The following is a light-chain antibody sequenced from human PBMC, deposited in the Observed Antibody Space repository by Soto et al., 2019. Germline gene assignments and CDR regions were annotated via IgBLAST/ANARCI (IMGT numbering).Light chain of an antibody. CDR2: DAY. CDR3: QHYKTWPLA. Sequence: EIVMTQPPANLSVSPGERVTLSCRASQGVGSTLAWYRQQPGQAPRLLIYDAYIRATGVPARFSGSGSGTEFTLTISSLQSEDFAVYYCQHYKTWPLAFGGGTKVDIK. V-gene: IGKV3-15*01. J-gene: IGKJ4*01. CDR1: QGVGST.